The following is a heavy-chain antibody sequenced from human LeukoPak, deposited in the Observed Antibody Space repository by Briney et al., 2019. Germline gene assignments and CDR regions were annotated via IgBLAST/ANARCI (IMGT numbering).Heavy chain of an antibody. Sequence: ASVKVSCKASGYTFTGYYMHWVRQAPGQGLEWMGWINPNSGGTNYAQKFQGRVTMTRDTSISTAHMELSRLRSDDTAVYYCARDRITMIVVVIRDNWFDPWGQGTLVTVSS. CDR3: ARDRITMIVVVIRDNWFDP. D-gene: IGHD3-22*01. CDR2: INPNSGGT. V-gene: IGHV1-2*02. J-gene: IGHJ5*02. CDR1: GYTFTGYY.